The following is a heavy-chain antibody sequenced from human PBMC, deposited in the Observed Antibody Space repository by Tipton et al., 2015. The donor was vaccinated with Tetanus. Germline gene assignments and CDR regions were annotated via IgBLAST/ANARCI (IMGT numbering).Heavy chain of an antibody. CDR3: AREDVYYHDGSGFYAFDV. Sequence: TLSLTCSVSGGSISNYYWNWIRQPAGKGLEWIGRIYVTGATNHSPALQSRVTMSIDRAKNQLSLTLTSVTGADAAMYYCAREDVYYHDGSGFYAFDVWGRGTMVSVSS. D-gene: IGHD3-22*01. CDR2: IYVTGAT. CDR1: GGSISNYY. J-gene: IGHJ3*01. V-gene: IGHV4-4*07.